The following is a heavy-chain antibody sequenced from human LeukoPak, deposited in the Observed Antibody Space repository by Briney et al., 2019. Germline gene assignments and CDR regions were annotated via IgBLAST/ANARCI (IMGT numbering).Heavy chain of an antibody. CDR3: ARNVVYYGSGIPYYMDV. CDR1: GYTFTSYG. V-gene: IGHV1-18*01. CDR2: ISAYNGNT. J-gene: IGHJ6*03. Sequence: ASVKVSCKAAGYTFTSYGISWVRQAPGQGLEWMGWISAYNGNTNYAQKLQGRVTMTTDTSTSTAYMELRSLRSDDTAVYYCARNVVYYGSGIPYYMDVWGKGTTVTISS. D-gene: IGHD3-10*01.